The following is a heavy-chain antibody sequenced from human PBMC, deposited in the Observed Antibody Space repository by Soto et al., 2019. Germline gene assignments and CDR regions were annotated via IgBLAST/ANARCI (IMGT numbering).Heavy chain of an antibody. D-gene: IGHD2-2*01. Sequence: QVQLMQSGAEVKKPGASVKVSCKASGYTFTTYDINWVRQAPGQGLEWMGWRNPNRTNTGYAEKFQGRVTMTRDTSISTAYMELSSLRYDDTAVYYCVRGGFLPLDHVIIAPATLGFDPWGQGTLVTVSS. CDR3: VRGGFLPLDHVIIAPATLGFDP. V-gene: IGHV1-8*01. J-gene: IGHJ5*02. CDR2: RNPNRTNT. CDR1: GYTFTTYD.